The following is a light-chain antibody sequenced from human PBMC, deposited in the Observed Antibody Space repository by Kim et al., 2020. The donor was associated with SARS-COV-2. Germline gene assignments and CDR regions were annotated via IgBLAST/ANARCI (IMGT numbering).Light chain of an antibody. CDR3: QQFAVAPKT. J-gene: IGKJ1*01. CDR2: GAS. V-gene: IGKV3-20*01. CDR1: QSLSVSQ. Sequence: SPGERAPLSCRASQSLSVSQLAWYQHKPGQAPRLLIYGASGRATGIPDRFSGSGSGTDFTLTISRLEPDDFAMYYCQQFAVAPKTFGQGTKVDIK.